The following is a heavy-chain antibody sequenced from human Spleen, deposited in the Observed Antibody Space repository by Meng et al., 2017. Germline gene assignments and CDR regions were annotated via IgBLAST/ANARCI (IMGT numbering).Heavy chain of an antibody. CDR1: GGSFSDYY. CDR2: INHSGST. D-gene: IGHD4-11*01. CDR3: ARGPTTMAHDFDY. V-gene: IGHV4-34*01. Sequence: QVRLQPWGPGLLKPSETLSLTCVVSGGSFSDYYWSWIRQPPGKGLEWIGEINHSGSTNYNPSLESRATISVDTSQNNLSLKLSSVTAADSAVYYCARGPTTMAHDFDYWGQGTLVTVSS. J-gene: IGHJ4*02.